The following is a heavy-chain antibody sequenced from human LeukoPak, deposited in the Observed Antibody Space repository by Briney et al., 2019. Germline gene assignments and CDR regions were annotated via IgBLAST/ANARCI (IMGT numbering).Heavy chain of an antibody. CDR1: GGSISSYY. CDR2: IYTSGST. CDR3: AREGLYCSSTSCYGWFDP. D-gene: IGHD2-2*01. J-gene: IGHJ5*02. Sequence: PSETLSLTCTVSGGSISSYYWSWIRQPAGKGLEWIGRIYTSGSTNYNPSLKSRVTMSVDTSKNQFSLKLSSVTAADTAVYYCAREGLYCSSTSCYGWFDPWGQGTLVTVSS. V-gene: IGHV4-4*07.